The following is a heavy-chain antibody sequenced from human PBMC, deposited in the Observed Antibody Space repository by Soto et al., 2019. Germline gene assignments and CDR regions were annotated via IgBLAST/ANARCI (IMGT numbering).Heavy chain of an antibody. CDR3: ARGDIVVVIAAFDY. Sequence: QVQLVQSGDEVREPGASVKVSCKASGYTFTTYGINSVRQAPGQGLEWMGWISAYNGNTNYAQKLQGRVTMTTDTSTSTAYMELRSLRSDDTAVYYCARGDIVVVIAAFDYWGQGTLVTVSS. D-gene: IGHD2-15*01. J-gene: IGHJ4*02. CDR2: ISAYNGNT. V-gene: IGHV1-18*01. CDR1: GYTFTTYG.